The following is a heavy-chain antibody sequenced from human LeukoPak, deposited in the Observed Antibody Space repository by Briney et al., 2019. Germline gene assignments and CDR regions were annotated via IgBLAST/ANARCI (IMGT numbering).Heavy chain of an antibody. D-gene: IGHD1-26*01. CDR1: GGSISSSNW. CDR2: IYHSGST. V-gene: IGHV4-4*02. Sequence: SSETLSLTCAVSGGSISSSNWWSWVRQPPGKGLEWIGEIYHSGSTNYNPSLKSRVTISVDKSKNQFSLKLSSVTAADTAVYYCARVSSGATTVDYWGQGTLVTVSS. J-gene: IGHJ4*02. CDR3: ARVSSGATTVDY.